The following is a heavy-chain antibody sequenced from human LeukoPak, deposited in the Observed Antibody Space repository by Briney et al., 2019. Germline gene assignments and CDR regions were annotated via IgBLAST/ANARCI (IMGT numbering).Heavy chain of an antibody. CDR2: ISSSSSYI. J-gene: IGHJ4*02. V-gene: IGHV3-21*01. CDR3: ARVLHKRNYDSSDYYGY. Sequence: GGSLRLSCAASGFTFSSYSMNWVRQAPGKGLEWVSSISSSSSYIYYADSVKGRFTISRDNAKNSLYLQMNSLRAEDTAVYYCARVLHKRNYDSSDYYGYWGQGTLVTVSS. CDR1: GFTFSSYS. D-gene: IGHD3-22*01.